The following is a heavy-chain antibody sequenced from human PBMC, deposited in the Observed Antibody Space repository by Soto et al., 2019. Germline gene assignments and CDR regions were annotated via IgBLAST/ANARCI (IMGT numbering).Heavy chain of an antibody. Sequence: EVQLLESGGGLVQPGGSLRLSCAASGFTVSTNAMNWVRQAPRKGLEWVSTIFSSGGGGGTRYADSVKGRFTISRDNSKNTLYLHMNSLRAQDTAIYYCPRDVSSYSFSWGQGTLVTVSS. D-gene: IGHD3-22*01. CDR3: PRDVSSYSFS. V-gene: IGHV3-23*01. CDR1: GFTVSTNA. J-gene: IGHJ5*02. CDR2: IFSSGGGGGT.